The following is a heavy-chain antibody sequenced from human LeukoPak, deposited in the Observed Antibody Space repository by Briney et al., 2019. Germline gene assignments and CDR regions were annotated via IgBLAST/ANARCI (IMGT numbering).Heavy chain of an antibody. V-gene: IGHV3-7*01. CDR2: INQDGSQK. CDR3: ARALAAAGSY. D-gene: IGHD6-25*01. J-gene: IGHJ4*02. CDR1: GFTFSSYW. Sequence: PGGSLRLSCAASGFTFSSYWMHLVRQAPGKGLEWVANINQDGSQKYYVDSVKGRFTISRDNAKNSPYLQMNSLRGEDTAVYYCARALAAAGSYWGQGTLVTVSS.